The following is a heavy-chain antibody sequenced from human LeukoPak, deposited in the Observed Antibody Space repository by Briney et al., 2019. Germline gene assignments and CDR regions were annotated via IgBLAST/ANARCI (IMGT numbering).Heavy chain of an antibody. J-gene: IGHJ3*02. CDR2: IIPIFGTA. V-gene: IGHV1-69*06. CDR3: ARATQYYYGSGSYGDAFDI. D-gene: IGHD3-10*01. CDR1: GGTFSSYA. Sequence: ASVKVSCKASGGTFSSYAISWVRQAPGQGLEWMGGIIPIFGTANYAQKFQGRVTITADKSTSTAYMELSGLRSEDTAVYYCARATQYYYGSGSYGDAFDIWGQGTMVTVSS.